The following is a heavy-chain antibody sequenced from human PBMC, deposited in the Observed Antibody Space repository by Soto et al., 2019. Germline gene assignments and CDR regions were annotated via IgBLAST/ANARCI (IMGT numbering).Heavy chain of an antibody. CDR2: MNPNSGNT. CDR3: ARGALRYFDWLLPYYYYYYMDV. Sequence: ASVKVSCKASGYTFTSYDINWVRQATGQGLEWMGWMNPNSGNTGYAQKFQGRVTMTRNTSISTAYMELSSLRSEDTAVYYCARGALRYFDWLLPYYYYYYMDVWGKGTTVTVSS. J-gene: IGHJ6*03. V-gene: IGHV1-8*01. D-gene: IGHD3-9*01. CDR1: GYTFTSYD.